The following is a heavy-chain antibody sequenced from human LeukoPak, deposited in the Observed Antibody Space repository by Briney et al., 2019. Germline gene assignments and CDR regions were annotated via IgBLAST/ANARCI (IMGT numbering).Heavy chain of an antibody. V-gene: IGHV4-59*01. CDR3: ARGYSSGWYEGWFDP. Sequence: SETLSLTCTVSGGSMSSYYWSWFRRPPGQGLEWIAYIHHNGRTNYNPSLRSRVTISLDTSENQFSLKVTSLTAADTAVYYCARGYSSGWYEGWFDPWGQGTRVIVS. CDR2: IHHNGRT. CDR1: GGSMSSYY. J-gene: IGHJ5*02. D-gene: IGHD6-19*01.